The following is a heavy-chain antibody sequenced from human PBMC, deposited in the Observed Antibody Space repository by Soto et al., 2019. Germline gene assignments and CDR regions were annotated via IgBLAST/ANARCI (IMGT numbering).Heavy chain of an antibody. Sequence: GGSLRLSCAASGFTFSSYGMHCVRQAPGKGLEWVAVISYDGSNKYYADSVKGRFTISRDNSKNTLYLQMNSLRAEDTAVYYCAKILNCSGGSCPRTYYYYYYGMDVWGQGTTVTVS. CDR3: AKILNCSGGSCPRTYYYYYYGMDV. CDR2: ISYDGSNK. CDR1: GFTFSSYG. D-gene: IGHD2-15*01. V-gene: IGHV3-30*18. J-gene: IGHJ6*02.